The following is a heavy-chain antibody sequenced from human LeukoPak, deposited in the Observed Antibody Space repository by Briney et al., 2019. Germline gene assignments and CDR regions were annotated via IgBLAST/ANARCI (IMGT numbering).Heavy chain of an antibody. CDR3: ARNGADFCDNTGYLDS. Sequence: SETLSFTCTGSGGSSSSYYWIWIGPPQGLGLKGIGNIDYSRDTNYNPSLQSRVTIFVDKSRNQFSLKLRTVTAEDTAVYYCARNGADFCDNTGYLDSWGQGTLVTVSS. V-gene: IGHV4-59*03. D-gene: IGHD3-22*01. J-gene: IGHJ5*01. CDR2: IDYSRDT. CDR1: GGSSSSYY.